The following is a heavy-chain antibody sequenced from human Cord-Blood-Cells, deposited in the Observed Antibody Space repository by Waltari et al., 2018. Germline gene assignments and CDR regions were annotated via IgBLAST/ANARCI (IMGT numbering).Heavy chain of an antibody. CDR2: INPNSGGT. V-gene: IGHV1-2*04. Sequence: QVQLVQSGAEVKRPGASVKISCQASGYTFTGYYMPWVRQAPGQRLEWMGWINPNSGGTNYAQKFQDWVTMTRDTSISTAYMELSRLRSDDTAVYYCAREVSDYYYYYGMDVWGQGTTVTVSS. D-gene: IGHD1-20*01. CDR3: AREVSDYYYYYGMDV. J-gene: IGHJ6*02. CDR1: GYTFTGYY.